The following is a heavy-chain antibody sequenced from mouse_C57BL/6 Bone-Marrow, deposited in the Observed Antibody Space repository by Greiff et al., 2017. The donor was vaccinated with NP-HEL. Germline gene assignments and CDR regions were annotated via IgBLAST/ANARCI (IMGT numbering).Heavy chain of an antibody. CDR3: ARDTSYYYGSSYGYFDV. V-gene: IGHV7-1*01. Sequence: EVQRVESGGGLVQSGRSLRLSCATSGFTFSDFYMEWVRQAPGKGLEWIAASRNKANDYTTEYSASVKGRFIVSRDTSQSILYLQMNALRAEDTAIYYCARDTSYYYGSSYGYFDVWGTGTTVTVSS. J-gene: IGHJ1*03. CDR1: GFTFSDFY. D-gene: IGHD1-1*01. CDR2: SRNKANDYTT.